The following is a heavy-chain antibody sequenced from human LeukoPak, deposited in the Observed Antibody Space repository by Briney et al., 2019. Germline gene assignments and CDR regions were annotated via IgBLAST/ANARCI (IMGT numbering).Heavy chain of an antibody. D-gene: IGHD6-19*01. CDR1: GGTFSSYA. Sequence: SVKVSCKASGGTFSSYAISWVRQAPGQGLGWMGRIIPIFGIANYAQKFQGRVTITADKSTSTAYMELSSLRSEDTAVYYCAREVAGTQGSYYYYYGMDVWGQGTTVTVSS. CDR2: IIPIFGIA. J-gene: IGHJ6*02. V-gene: IGHV1-69*04. CDR3: AREVAGTQGSYYYYYGMDV.